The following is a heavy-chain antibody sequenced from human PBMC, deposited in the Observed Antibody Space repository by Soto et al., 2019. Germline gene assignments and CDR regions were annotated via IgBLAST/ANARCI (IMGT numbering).Heavy chain of an antibody. J-gene: IGHJ4*02. CDR3: VRGDTYYSEWYFQY. CDR2: ISPYNGIT. D-gene: IGHD2-21*01. Sequence: QIQLVQSGAEVKKPGASVKVSCKTSGFTFKGYYIYWVRQDPGQGLELMGWISPYNGITQYTESLQDRVTMTIETSASTAHLELRSLTSEDTAVYFCVRGDTYYSEWYFQYWGQGTLVIVSS. V-gene: IGHV1-18*01. CDR1: GFTFKGYY.